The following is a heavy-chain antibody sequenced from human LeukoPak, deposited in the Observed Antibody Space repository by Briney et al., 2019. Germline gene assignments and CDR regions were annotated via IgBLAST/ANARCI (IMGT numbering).Heavy chain of an antibody. D-gene: IGHD2-15*01. CDR2: IRSKAYGGTT. CDR3: TRDRLVVVAAFYYYYYGMDV. CDR1: GFTFGDYA. J-gene: IGHJ6*02. V-gene: IGHV3-49*04. Sequence: GGSLRLSCTAPGFTFGDYAMSWVRQAPGKGLKWVGFIRSKAYGGTTEYAASVKGRFTISRDDSKSIAYLQMNSLKTEDTAVYYCTRDRLVVVAAFYYYYYGMDVWGQGTTVTVSS.